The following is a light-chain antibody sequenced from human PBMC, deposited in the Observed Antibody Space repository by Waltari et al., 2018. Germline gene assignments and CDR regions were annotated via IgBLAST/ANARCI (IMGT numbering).Light chain of an antibody. CDR3: QQYRISPWT. J-gene: IGKJ1*01. CDR1: ESINSW. Sequence: DIQMTQSPSTLSAFVGDTVTITCRASESINSWLAWYQEKPGKVPKLLIQKASNLESGVPSRFSGSGSGTEFTLTISSLQADDFASYYCQQYRISPWTFGQGTKVEI. V-gene: IGKV1-5*03. CDR2: KAS.